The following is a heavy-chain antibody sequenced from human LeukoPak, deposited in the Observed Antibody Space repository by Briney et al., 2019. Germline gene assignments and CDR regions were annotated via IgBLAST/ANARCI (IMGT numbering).Heavy chain of an antibody. Sequence: GGSLRLSCAASGFTFSSYWMSWVRQAPGKGLEWVANIKRDGSEKYYVDSVKGRFTISRDNAKNSLYLQMNSLRAEDTAVFYCGRVPIITGSDYWGQGTLVIVSS. J-gene: IGHJ4*02. CDR2: IKRDGSEK. V-gene: IGHV3-7*01. CDR3: GRVPIITGSDY. CDR1: GFTFSSYW. D-gene: IGHD1-20*01.